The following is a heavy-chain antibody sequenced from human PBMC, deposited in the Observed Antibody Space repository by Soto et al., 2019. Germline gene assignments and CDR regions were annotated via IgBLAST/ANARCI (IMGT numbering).Heavy chain of an antibody. CDR1: GGTFSSYA. Sequence: SVKVSCKXSGGTFSSYAISWVRQAPGQGLEWMGGIIPIFGTANYAQKFQGRVTITADKSTSTAYMELSSLRSEGTAVYYRASGPSPSWSGYYGMDVWGQGTTVTVSS. V-gene: IGHV1-69*06. D-gene: IGHD6-13*01. CDR2: IIPIFGTA. CDR3: ASGPSPSWSGYYGMDV. J-gene: IGHJ6*02.